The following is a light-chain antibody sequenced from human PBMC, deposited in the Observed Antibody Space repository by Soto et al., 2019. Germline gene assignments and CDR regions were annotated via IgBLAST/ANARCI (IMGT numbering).Light chain of an antibody. CDR2: GAS. CDR1: QSVSSSY. Sequence: EIVLTQSPGALSFSPGERATLSCRASQSVSSSYLAWYQQKPGQAPRLLIYGASSRATGIPDRFSGSGSGTDFTLTISRLEPEDFAVYYCQQYGGSPQTFGQGTKVDIK. CDR3: QQYGGSPQT. J-gene: IGKJ1*01. V-gene: IGKV3-20*01.